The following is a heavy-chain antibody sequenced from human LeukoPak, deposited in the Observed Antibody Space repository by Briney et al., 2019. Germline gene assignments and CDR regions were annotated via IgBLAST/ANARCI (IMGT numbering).Heavy chain of an antibody. CDR1: GFTVSSNY. D-gene: IGHD1-26*01. Sequence: GGSLRLSCAASGFTVSSNYMSWVRQAPGKGLEWVSVIYSGGSTYYADSVKGRFTISRDNSKNTLYLQMNSLRAEDAAVYYCARDIGPGYYFDYWGQGTLVTVSS. CDR3: ARDIGPGYYFDY. V-gene: IGHV3-66*01. CDR2: IYSGGST. J-gene: IGHJ4*02.